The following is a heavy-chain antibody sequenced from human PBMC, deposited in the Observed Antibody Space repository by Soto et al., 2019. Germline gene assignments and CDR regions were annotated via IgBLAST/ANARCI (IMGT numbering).Heavy chain of an antibody. Sequence: EVQLVESGGGLVQPGGSLRPSCAASGFTFSTYALHWVRQAPGKGLEFVSAIGSNGGSTYYAISVRGRFTISRDNSKNTLYLQMGSLRAEDMAVYYCARDYYYDSSGYYVVGGMDVWGQGTTVTVSS. CDR2: IGSNGGST. D-gene: IGHD3-22*01. CDR1: GFTFSTYA. V-gene: IGHV3-64*01. J-gene: IGHJ6*02. CDR3: ARDYYYDSSGYYVVGGMDV.